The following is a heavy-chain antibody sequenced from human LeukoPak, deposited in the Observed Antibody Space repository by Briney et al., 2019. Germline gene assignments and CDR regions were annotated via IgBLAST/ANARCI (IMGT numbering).Heavy chain of an antibody. CDR3: ARGSPTFNFEYSSSALY. Sequence: GGSLRLSCAASGFTFSSYSMNWVRQAPGKGLEWVSYISSSSSTIYYADSVKGRFTISRDNAKNSLYLQMNSLRAEDTAVYYCARGSPTFNFEYSSSALYWGQGTLVTVSS. CDR2: ISSSSSTI. V-gene: IGHV3-48*01. CDR1: GFTFSSYS. J-gene: IGHJ4*02. D-gene: IGHD6-6*01.